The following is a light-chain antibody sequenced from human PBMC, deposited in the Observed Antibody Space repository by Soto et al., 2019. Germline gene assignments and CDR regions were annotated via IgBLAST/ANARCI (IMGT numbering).Light chain of an antibody. CDR3: QVYDGSSDHFV. Sequence: SYELTQPPSVSLAPGETASIACGGDNIGRKSVHWYQQKPGQAPVVVMYYDRDRPSGIPERFSGSNSGNTATLTISWVEAGDEADYYCQVYDGSSDHFVFGTGTKLTVL. J-gene: IGLJ1*01. CDR1: NIGRKS. V-gene: IGLV3-21*04. CDR2: YDR.